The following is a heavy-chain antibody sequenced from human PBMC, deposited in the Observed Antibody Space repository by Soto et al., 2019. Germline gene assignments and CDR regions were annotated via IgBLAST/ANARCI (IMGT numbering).Heavy chain of an antibody. CDR3: ARVRAAAGPGIFDY. D-gene: IGHD6-13*01. CDR1: GGSVSSGSYY. CDR2: IYYSGST. J-gene: IGHJ4*02. V-gene: IGHV4-61*01. Sequence: SETLSLTCTVSGGSVSSGSYYWSWIRQPPGKGLEWIGYIYYSGSTNYNPSLKSRVTISVDTSKNQFSLKLSSVTAADTAVYYCARVRAAAGPGIFDYWGQGTLVTVSS.